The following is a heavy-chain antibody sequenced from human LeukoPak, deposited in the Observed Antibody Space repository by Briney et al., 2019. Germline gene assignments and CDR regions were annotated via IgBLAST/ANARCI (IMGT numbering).Heavy chain of an antibody. Sequence: SETLSPTCTVSGYSISSGNYWGWIRQPPGKGPEWIGSIYHSGITYYNPPLKSRVSISVGTSKNQFSLRLSSVTAADTAEYYCARDGDFYYFDYWGQGTQVTVSS. V-gene: IGHV4-38-2*02. CDR3: ARDGDFYYFDY. CDR1: GYSISSGNY. J-gene: IGHJ4*02. CDR2: IYHSGIT.